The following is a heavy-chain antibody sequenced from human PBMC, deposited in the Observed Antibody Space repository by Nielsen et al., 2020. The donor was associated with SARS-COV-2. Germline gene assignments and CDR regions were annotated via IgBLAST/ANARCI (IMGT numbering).Heavy chain of an antibody. Sequence: SLKISCAASGFTFDDYAMHWVRQAPGKGLEWVSGISWNSGSIGYADSVKGRFTISRDNAKNSLYLQMNSLRAEDTAVYYCARVKGYCSGGSCYQLIDYWGQGTLVTVSS. V-gene: IGHV3-9*01. CDR3: ARVKGYCSGGSCYQLIDY. CDR2: ISWNSGSI. CDR1: GFTFDDYA. J-gene: IGHJ4*02. D-gene: IGHD2-15*01.